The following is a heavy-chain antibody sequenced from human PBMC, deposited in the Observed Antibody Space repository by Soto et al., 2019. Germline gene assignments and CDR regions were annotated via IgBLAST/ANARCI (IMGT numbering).Heavy chain of an antibody. CDR3: ARDAMVRGITGAFDV. CDR1: GFTFRSHW. D-gene: IGHD1-20*01. CDR2: IKQEGSEQ. Sequence: EVQLVESGGGLVQPGGSLRLSCAASGFTFRSHWMSWVRQAPGKGLEWVANIKQEGSEQEYLDSVKGRFTISRDNAKNSLYLQMSSLRAEDTAVYYCARDAMVRGITGAFDVWCQGTVVNVSS. J-gene: IGHJ3*01. V-gene: IGHV3-7*01.